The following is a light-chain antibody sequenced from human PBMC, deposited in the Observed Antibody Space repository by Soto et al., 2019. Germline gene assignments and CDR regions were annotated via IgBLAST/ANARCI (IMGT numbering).Light chain of an antibody. CDR1: QGIRDE. CDR3: LQDYGYPRT. V-gene: IGKV1-6*01. Sequence: AIQMTQSPSSLSASVGDRVTITCRASQGIRDELGWYQQKAGKAPNLLISAASRLQSGVPSRFSGRGSGTDFTLTISSLQPEDFATYYCLQDYGYPRTFGQGTKVEL. J-gene: IGKJ1*01. CDR2: AAS.